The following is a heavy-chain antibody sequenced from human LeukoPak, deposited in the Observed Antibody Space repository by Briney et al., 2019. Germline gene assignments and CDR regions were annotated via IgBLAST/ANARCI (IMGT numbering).Heavy chain of an antibody. CDR3: ARYSGYSYGLGFDY. J-gene: IGHJ4*02. CDR2: IYYSGST. D-gene: IGHD5-18*01. Sequence: SETLSLTCTVSGGSISSYYWSWIRQPPGKGLEWIGYIYYSGSTNYNPPLKSRVTISVDTSKNQFSLKLSSVTAADTAVYYCARYSGYSYGLGFDYWGQGTLVTVSS. CDR1: GGSISSYY. V-gene: IGHV4-59*01.